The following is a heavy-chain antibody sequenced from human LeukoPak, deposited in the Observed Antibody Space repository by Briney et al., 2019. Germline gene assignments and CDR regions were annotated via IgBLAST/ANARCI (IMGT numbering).Heavy chain of an antibody. CDR1: GGSISSGSYY. CDR2: IYTSGST. Sequence: SETLSLTCTVSGGSISSGSYYWSWIRQPAGKGLEWIGRIYTSGSTNYNPSLKSRVTISVDTSKNQFSLKLSSVTAADTAVYYCARVTGGYCSSTSCQMAYYFDYWGQGTLVTVSS. V-gene: IGHV4-61*02. J-gene: IGHJ4*02. D-gene: IGHD2-2*01. CDR3: ARVTGGYCSSTSCQMAYYFDY.